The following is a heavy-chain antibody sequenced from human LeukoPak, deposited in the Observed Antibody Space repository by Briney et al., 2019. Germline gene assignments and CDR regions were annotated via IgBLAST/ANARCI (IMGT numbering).Heavy chain of an antibody. CDR1: GFTFSDNY. CDR3: ARAGEDSRGCYQGFDY. J-gene: IGHJ4*02. V-gene: IGHV3-11*04. Sequence: PGGSLRLSCAASGFTFSDNYMGWIRQAPGKGLEWISYITNNGKSIYYADSMKGRFTISRDNAKNSLYLQMNSLRDEDTAVYYCARAGEDSRGCYQGFDYWGQGTLVTVSS. D-gene: IGHD3-22*01. CDR2: ITNNGKSI.